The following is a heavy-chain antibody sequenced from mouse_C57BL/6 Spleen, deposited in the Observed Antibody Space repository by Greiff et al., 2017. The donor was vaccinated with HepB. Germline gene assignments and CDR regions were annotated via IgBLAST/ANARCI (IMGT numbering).Heavy chain of an antibody. Sequence: EVKVVESGGDLVKPGGSLKLSCAASGFTFSSYGMSWVRQTPDKRLEWVATISSGGSYTYYPDSVKGRFTISRDNAKNTLYLQMSSLKSEDTAMYYCARHYDYSYYFDYWGQGTTLTVSS. D-gene: IGHD2-4*01. J-gene: IGHJ2*01. CDR3: ARHYDYSYYFDY. CDR1: GFTFSSYG. V-gene: IGHV5-6*01. CDR2: ISSGGSYT.